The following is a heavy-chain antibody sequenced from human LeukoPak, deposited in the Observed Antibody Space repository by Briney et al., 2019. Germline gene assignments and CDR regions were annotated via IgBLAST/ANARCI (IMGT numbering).Heavy chain of an antibody. D-gene: IGHD6-13*01. CDR2: IWYDGINE. J-gene: IGHJ4*02. CDR3: ARDKGSSREEKYYFDY. V-gene: IGHV3-33*01. CDR1: GFTFSSSG. Sequence: GRSLRLSCAASGFTFSSSGMHWVRQAPGKGLEWVALIWYDGINEYYADSVKGRFTISRDDSKNTLYLQMNSLRAEDTAVYYCARDKGSSREEKYYFDYWGQGTLVTVSS.